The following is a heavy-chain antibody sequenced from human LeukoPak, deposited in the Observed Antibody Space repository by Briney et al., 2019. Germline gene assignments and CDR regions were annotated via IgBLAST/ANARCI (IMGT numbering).Heavy chain of an antibody. CDR3: ARGGESYYGSGRTQTDY. CDR2: ISSSGSHI. CDR1: GFTFSSYS. J-gene: IGHJ4*02. V-gene: IGHV3-21*01. D-gene: IGHD3-10*01. Sequence: GGSLRLSCAASGFTFSSYSMNWVRQAPGKGLEWVSCISSSGSHIYYADSVKGRFTISRDNAKNSLYLQMNSLRAEDTAVYYCARGGESYYGSGRTQTDYWGQGTLVTVSS.